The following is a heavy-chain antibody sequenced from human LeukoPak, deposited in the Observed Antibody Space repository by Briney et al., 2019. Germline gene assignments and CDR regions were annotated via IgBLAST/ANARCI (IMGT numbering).Heavy chain of an antibody. Sequence: PGGSLRLSCAASGFTFDDYGMHWVWQAPGKGLEWVSRISWNSGSIGYADSVKGRFTISRDNAKNSLYLQMNSLRTEDTALYYCAKDSRGDGYNSDAFDIWGQGTMVTVSS. D-gene: IGHD5-24*01. J-gene: IGHJ3*02. CDR3: AKDSRGDGYNSDAFDI. V-gene: IGHV3-9*01. CDR1: GFTFDDYG. CDR2: ISWNSGSI.